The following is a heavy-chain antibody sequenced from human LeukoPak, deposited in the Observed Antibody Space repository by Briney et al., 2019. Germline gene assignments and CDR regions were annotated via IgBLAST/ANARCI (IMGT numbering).Heavy chain of an antibody. D-gene: IGHD3-22*01. CDR2: IYYSGST. J-gene: IGHJ4*02. CDR1: GGSISSGGYY. V-gene: IGHV4-31*03. Sequence: SQTLSLTCTGSGGSISSGGYYWSWIRQHPGKGLEWIGYIYYSGSTYYNPSLRSRVTISIDTPKNQFSLKLSSVTAADTAVYYCARGGSGYYPFDYWGQGTLVTVSS. CDR3: ARGGSGYYPFDY.